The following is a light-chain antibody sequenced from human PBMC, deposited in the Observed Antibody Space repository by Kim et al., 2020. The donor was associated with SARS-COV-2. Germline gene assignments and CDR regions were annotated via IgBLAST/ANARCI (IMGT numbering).Light chain of an antibody. CDR2: EVS. CDR1: SSDVVSYNR. Sequence: QSALTQPPSVSGSPGQSVTISCTGTSSDVVSYNRVSWYQQPPGTAPKLMIYEVSNRPSGVPDRFSGSKSGNTASLTISGLQAEDEADYYCSSYTSSTVVFGGGTQLTVL. V-gene: IGLV2-18*02. J-gene: IGLJ2*01. CDR3: SSYTSSTVV.